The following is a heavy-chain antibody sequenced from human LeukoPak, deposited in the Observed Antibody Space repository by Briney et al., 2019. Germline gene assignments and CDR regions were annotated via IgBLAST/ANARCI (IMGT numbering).Heavy chain of an antibody. CDR3: ARDLYRIVVVPHYFDY. D-gene: IGHD3-22*01. CDR2: IKKDGSEK. Sequence: GGSLRLSCTASGFTFGDYVMSWVRQAPGKGLEWVANIKKDGSEKYYVDSVKGRFTISRDNAKNSLYLQMNSLRAEDTAVYYCARDLYRIVVVPHYFDYWGQGTLVTVSS. J-gene: IGHJ4*02. CDR1: GFTFGDYV. V-gene: IGHV3-7*01.